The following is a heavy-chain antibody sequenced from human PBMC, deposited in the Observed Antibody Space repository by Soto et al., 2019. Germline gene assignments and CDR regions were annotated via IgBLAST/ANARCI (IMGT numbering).Heavy chain of an antibody. CDR1: GYTFTSYS. V-gene: IGHV1-18*01. Sequence: ASVKVSCKASGYTFTSYSISWVRQAPGQGLEWMGWISAYNGNTNYAQKLQGRVTMTTDTSTSTAYMELRSLRSDDTAVYYCARGMGVLRFLEWLLPFDYWGQGTLVTVSS. J-gene: IGHJ4*02. D-gene: IGHD3-3*01. CDR2: ISAYNGNT. CDR3: ARGMGVLRFLEWLLPFDY.